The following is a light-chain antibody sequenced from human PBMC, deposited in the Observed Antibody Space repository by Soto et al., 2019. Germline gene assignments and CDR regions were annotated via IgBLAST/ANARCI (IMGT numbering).Light chain of an antibody. CDR2: KAS. CDR1: QSSSSS. CDR3: QHYTSYSEA. J-gene: IGKJ1*01. V-gene: IGKV1-5*03. Sequence: DIQMTQAPSTLSASVGDRVALPCRASQSSSSSLAWYQQKPGKAPKLLIDKASSLESGGPSRFSGSGAGTEFTLTISSLQPDDFATYYCQHYTSYSEAFGQGTKVEIK.